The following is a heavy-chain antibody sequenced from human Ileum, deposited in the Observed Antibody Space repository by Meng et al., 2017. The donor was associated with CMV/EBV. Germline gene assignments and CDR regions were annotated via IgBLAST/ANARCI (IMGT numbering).Heavy chain of an antibody. CDR2: IYAAGNT. CDR3: ARDHHSQHFDC. V-gene: IGHV3-53*05. CDR1: GFTFNNAW. Sequence: GESLKISCGASGFTFNNAWMSWVRQAPGKGLEWVSVIYAAGNTYYADSVKGRFTISRDSSRNTVYLQMNSLRVDDTAVYYCARDHHSQHFDCWGQGTLVTVSS. J-gene: IGHJ4*02. D-gene: IGHD2-2*01.